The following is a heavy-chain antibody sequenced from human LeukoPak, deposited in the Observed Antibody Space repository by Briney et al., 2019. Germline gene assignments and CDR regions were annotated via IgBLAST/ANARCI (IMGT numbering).Heavy chain of an antibody. V-gene: IGHV3-23*01. CDR2: ISGIGDST. Sequence: PGGSLRLSCAASGFTFSSYAMSWVRQAPRKGMDRVSPISGIGDSTYYADSVKGRFTISRDNSKNTLYLQMNSLRAEDTAVYYCARVYDSSGPLYYFDYWGQGTLVTVSS. CDR1: GFTFSSYA. D-gene: IGHD3-22*01. J-gene: IGHJ4*02. CDR3: ARVYDSSGPLYYFDY.